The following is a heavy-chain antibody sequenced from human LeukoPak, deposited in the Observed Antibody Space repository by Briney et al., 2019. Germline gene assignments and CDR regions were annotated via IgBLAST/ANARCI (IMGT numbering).Heavy chain of an antibody. D-gene: IGHD4-17*01. J-gene: IGHJ4*02. CDR2: INHSGST. V-gene: IGHV4-34*01. CDR3: ARGPDYGDYLPPDY. Sequence: PSETLSLTCAVYGGSFSGYHWSWIRQPPGKGLEWIGEINHSGSTNYNPSLKSRVTISVDTSKNQFSLKLSSVTAADTAVYYCARGPDYGDYLPPDYWGQGTLVTVSS. CDR1: GGSFSGYH.